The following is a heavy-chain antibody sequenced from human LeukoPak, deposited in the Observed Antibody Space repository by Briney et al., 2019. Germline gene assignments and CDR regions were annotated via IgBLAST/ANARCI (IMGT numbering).Heavy chain of an antibody. D-gene: IGHD1-1*01. CDR3: ARQETGTSDY. J-gene: IGHJ4*02. Sequence: PSETLSLTCAVYGGSFSGYYWSWIRQPPGKGLEWIGEINHSGSTNYNPSLKSRVTISVDTSKNQFSLKLSSVTAADTAVYYCARQETGTSDYWGQGTLVTVSS. V-gene: IGHV4-34*01. CDR1: GGSFSGYY. CDR2: INHSGST.